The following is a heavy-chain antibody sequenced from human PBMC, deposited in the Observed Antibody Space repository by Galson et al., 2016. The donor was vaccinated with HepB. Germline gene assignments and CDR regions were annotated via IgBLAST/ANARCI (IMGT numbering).Heavy chain of an antibody. CDR3: AASLGGSGSFPRWFDP. CDR1: EFTFGSYA. D-gene: IGHD3-10*01. Sequence: SLRLSCAASEFTFGSYAMSWVRQAPGKGLDWVSAISANPISTYYADSVKDRFTIARDNSKNTLYLQMDSLRDNDTAVYYCAASLGGSGSFPRWFDPWGQGTLVTVSS. CDR2: ISANPIST. V-gene: IGHV3-23*01. J-gene: IGHJ5*02.